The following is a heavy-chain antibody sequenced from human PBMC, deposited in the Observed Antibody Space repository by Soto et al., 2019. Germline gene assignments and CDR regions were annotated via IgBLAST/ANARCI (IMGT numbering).Heavy chain of an antibody. CDR1: GYTFTSYG. CDR3: ARDFRTNGVSNYYYYYGMEV. Sequence: ASVKVSCKASGYTFTSYGISWVRQAPGQGLEWMGWISAYNGNTNYAQKLQGRVTMTTDTSTSTAYMELRSLRSDDTAVYYWARDFRTNGVSNYYYYYGMEVGGQGTRVTVP. CDR2: ISAYNGNT. D-gene: IGHD2-8*01. V-gene: IGHV1-18*01. J-gene: IGHJ6*02.